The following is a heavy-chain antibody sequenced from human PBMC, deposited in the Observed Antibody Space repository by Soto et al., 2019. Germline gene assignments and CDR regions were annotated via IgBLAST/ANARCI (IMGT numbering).Heavy chain of an antibody. J-gene: IGHJ5*02. CDR3: AGQGGSRLNWFDP. V-gene: IGHV3-48*01. CDR1: GFTFSSYS. D-gene: IGHD6-13*01. CDR2: ISSSSSTI. Sequence: EVQLVESGGGLVQPGGSLRLSCAASGFTFSSYSMNWVRQAPGKGLEWVSYISSSSSTIYYADSVKGRFTISRDNAKKSLYLQMNSLRAEDTAVYYCAGQGGSRLNWFDPWGQGTLVTVSS.